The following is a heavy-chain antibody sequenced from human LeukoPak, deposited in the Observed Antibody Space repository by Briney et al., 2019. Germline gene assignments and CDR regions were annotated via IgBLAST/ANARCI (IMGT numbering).Heavy chain of an antibody. CDR3: ARDNRNPGIVGAWVY. CDR2: INPNSGGT. J-gene: IGHJ4*02. V-gene: IGHV1-2*02. D-gene: IGHD1-26*01. CDR1: GYTFTGYY. Sequence: ASVKVSCKASGYTFTGYYMHWVRQAPGQGLEWMGWINPNSGGTNYAQKFQGRVTMTRDTSISTAYMELSRLRSDDTAVYYCARDNRNPGIVGAWVYWGQGTLVTVSS.